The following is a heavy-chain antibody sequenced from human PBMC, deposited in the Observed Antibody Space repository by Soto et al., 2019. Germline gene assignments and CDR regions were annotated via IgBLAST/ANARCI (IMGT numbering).Heavy chain of an antibody. J-gene: IGHJ4*02. Sequence: XESLKISWKCSGYNFAGYLGAWVLQMPGKGLELMGIIYPSDSDTRYRPSFQGQVTISADKSISSAYLQWSSLRASDTAMYYCARGGVSTRTFDYWGQGTPVTVSS. D-gene: IGHD3-3*01. V-gene: IGHV5-51*01. CDR2: IYPSDSDT. CDR3: ARGGVSTRTFDY. CDR1: GYNFAGYL.